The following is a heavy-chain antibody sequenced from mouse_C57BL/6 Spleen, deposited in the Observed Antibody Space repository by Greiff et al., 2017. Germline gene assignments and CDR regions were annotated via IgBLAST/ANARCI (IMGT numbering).Heavy chain of an antibody. D-gene: IGHD6-1*01. CDR3: ARRELCLDY. CDR1: GFTFSSYT. Sequence: EVMLVESGGGLVKPGGSLKLSCAASGFTFSSYTMSWVRQTPEKRLEWVATISGGGGNTYYPDSVKGRFTISRDNAKNTLYLQMSSLRSEDTALYYCARRELCLDYWGQGTSVTVSS. J-gene: IGHJ4*01. V-gene: IGHV5-9*01. CDR2: ISGGGGNT.